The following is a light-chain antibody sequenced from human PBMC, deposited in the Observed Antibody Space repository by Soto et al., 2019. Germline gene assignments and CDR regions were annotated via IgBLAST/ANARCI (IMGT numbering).Light chain of an antibody. V-gene: IGLV2-11*01. CDR1: SSDVGNYNL. Sequence: QSALTQPPSASGSPGQSVTISCTGTSSDVGNYNLVSWYQQHPGKAPKLMIYDVSKRPSGVPDRFSGSKSGNTASLTISGLQAEDEADYYCCSYAGSYTFVFGTGTKLTVL. J-gene: IGLJ1*01. CDR3: CSYAGSYTFV. CDR2: DVS.